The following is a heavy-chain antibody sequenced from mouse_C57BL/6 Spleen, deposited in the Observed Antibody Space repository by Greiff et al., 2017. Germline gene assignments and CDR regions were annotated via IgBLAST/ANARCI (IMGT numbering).Heavy chain of an antibody. CDR2: IYPGSGST. Sequence: QVQLQQSGAELVKPGASVKMSCKASGYTFTSYWITWVKQRPGQGLEWIGDIYPGSGSTNYNEKFKSKATLTVDTSSSTAYMQLSSLTSEDSAVYYCARTEGSGAWFAYWGQGTLVTVSA. J-gene: IGHJ3*01. CDR1: GYTFTSYW. D-gene: IGHD4-1*01. CDR3: ARTEGSGAWFAY. V-gene: IGHV1-55*01.